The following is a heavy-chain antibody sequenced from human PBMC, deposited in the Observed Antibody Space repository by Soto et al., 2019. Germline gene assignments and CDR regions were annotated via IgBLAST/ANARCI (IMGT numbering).Heavy chain of an antibody. CDR3: ARGATIFGVVPFYYYYMDV. V-gene: IGHV3-72*01. D-gene: IGHD3-3*01. CDR1: GFTFSDHY. Sequence: GGSLRLSCAASGFTFSDHYMDWVRQAPGKGLEWVGRTRNKANSYTTEYAASVKGRFTISRDDSKNSLDLQMNSLKTEDTAVYYCARGATIFGVVPFYYYYMDVWGKGTTVTVSS. J-gene: IGHJ6*03. CDR2: TRNKANSYTT.